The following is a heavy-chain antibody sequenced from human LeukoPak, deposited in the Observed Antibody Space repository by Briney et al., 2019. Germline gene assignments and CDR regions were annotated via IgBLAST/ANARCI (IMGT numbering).Heavy chain of an antibody. CDR1: GASISNYY. CDR2: IHDSGST. D-gene: IGHD5-24*01. CDR3: ARLDAAAGRYLQFFY. Sequence: SETLSLTCTVSGASISNYYWSWIRQSPEKGLEWIGYIHDSGSTNYNPSLKSRVTISVDTSKNQFSLKLSSVTAADTAVYYCARLDAAAGRYLQFFYRGQGTLVTVSS. V-gene: IGHV4-59*08. J-gene: IGHJ4*02.